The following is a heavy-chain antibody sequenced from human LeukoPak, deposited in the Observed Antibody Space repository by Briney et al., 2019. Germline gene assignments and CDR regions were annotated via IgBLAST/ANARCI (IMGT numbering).Heavy chain of an antibody. V-gene: IGHV4-4*07. CDR2: TYPAGTT. CDR1: GGSISSYY. CDR3: ARDYYASGSYPFDY. Sequence: SETLSLTCSVSGGSISSYYWSWIRQPAGKGLEWIGRTYPAGTTNYNPSLKSRVTMSIDTSKNQLSLKVSSVTAADTAVYYCARDYYASGSYPFDYWGQGTLVSVSS. D-gene: IGHD3-10*01. J-gene: IGHJ4*02.